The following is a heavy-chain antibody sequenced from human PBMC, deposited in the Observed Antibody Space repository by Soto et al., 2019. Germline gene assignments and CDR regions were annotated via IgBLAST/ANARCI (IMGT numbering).Heavy chain of an antibody. CDR1: GFTFSSYD. CDR3: ERASTMIAHPTDYYYYGMDV. Sequence: PGGSLRLSCAASGFTFSSYDMHWVRQATGKGLEWVSAIGTAGDTYYPGSVKGRFTISRENAKNSLYLQMNGLRAGDTAVYYCERASTMIAHPTDYYYYGMDVWGQGTTVTVSS. D-gene: IGHD3-22*01. J-gene: IGHJ6*02. CDR2: IGTAGDT. V-gene: IGHV3-13*04.